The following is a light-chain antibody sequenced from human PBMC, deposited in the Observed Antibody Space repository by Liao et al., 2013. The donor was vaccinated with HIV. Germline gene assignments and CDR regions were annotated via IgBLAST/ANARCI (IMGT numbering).Light chain of an antibody. J-gene: IGLJ1*01. CDR2: YDS. Sequence: SYVLTQPPSVSVAPGKTARITCGGNNIGSKSVHWYQQKPGQAPRLVVFYDSDRPSGIPERFSGSNSGDTATLTISETQALDEADYYCQAWDISHVCVFGTGTKVTVL. V-gene: IGLV3-21*01. CDR3: QAWDISHVCV. CDR1: NIGSKS.